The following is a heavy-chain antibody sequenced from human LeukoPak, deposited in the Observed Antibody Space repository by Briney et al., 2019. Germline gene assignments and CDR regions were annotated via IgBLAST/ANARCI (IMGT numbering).Heavy chain of an antibody. V-gene: IGHV3-48*01. J-gene: IGHJ3*02. CDR3: ARVGGGDIHDAFDI. Sequence: GGSLRLSCAASGFTFSSYSMNWVRQAPGKGLEWVSYISSSSSTIYYADSVKGRFTISRDNAKNSLYLQMNSLRAEDTALYYCARVGGGDIHDAFDIWGQGTMVTVSS. CDR2: ISSSSSTI. D-gene: IGHD2-21*02. CDR1: GFTFSSYS.